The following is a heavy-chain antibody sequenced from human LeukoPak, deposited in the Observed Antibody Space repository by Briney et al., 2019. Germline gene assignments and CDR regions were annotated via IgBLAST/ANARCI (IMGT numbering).Heavy chain of an antibody. CDR1: GGSFSGYY. CDR3: ARVNRGRHYFDY. V-gene: IGHV4-34*01. J-gene: IGHJ4*02. Sequence: SETLSLTCAVYGGSFSGYYWSWIRQPPGKGLEWIGEINHSGSTNYNPSLKSRVTISVDTSKNQFSLKLSSVTAADTAVYYCARVNRGRHYFDYWGQGTLVTVSS. CDR2: INHSGST.